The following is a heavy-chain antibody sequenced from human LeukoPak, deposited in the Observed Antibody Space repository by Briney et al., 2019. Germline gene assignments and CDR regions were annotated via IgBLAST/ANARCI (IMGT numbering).Heavy chain of an antibody. CDR3: ARARPSYYYGSGSS. V-gene: IGHV3-21*01. CDR1: GFTFSSYS. J-gene: IGHJ4*02. CDR2: ISSSSSYI. D-gene: IGHD3-10*01. Sequence: PGGSLRLSCAASGFTFSSYSMNWVRQAPGKGLEWVSSISSSSSYIYYADSVKGRFTISRDNAKNSLYLQMDSLRAEDTAVYYCARARPSYYYGSGSSWGQGTLVTVSS.